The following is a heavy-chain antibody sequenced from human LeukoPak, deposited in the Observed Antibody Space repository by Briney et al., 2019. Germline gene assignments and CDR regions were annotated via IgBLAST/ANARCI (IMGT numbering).Heavy chain of an antibody. Sequence: SQTLSLTCTVSGGSISSGSYYWSWIRQPAGKGLEWIGRIYTSGSTNYHPSLNTRVTISVDTSKNHFSLKLSSVTAADPAVYYCASGPFYDYVWGSYRDYFDYWGQGTLVTVSS. CDR2: IYTSGST. CDR3: ASGPFYDYVWGSYRDYFDY. V-gene: IGHV4-61*02. CDR1: GGSISSGSYY. J-gene: IGHJ4*02. D-gene: IGHD3-16*02.